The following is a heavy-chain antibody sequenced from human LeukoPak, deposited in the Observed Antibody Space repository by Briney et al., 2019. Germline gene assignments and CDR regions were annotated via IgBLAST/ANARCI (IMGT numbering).Heavy chain of an antibody. D-gene: IGHD4-17*01. V-gene: IGHV4-59*01. CDR1: GGSISSCY. CDR3: ARDRSPPSVYGDYADAFDI. CDR2: IYYSGST. Sequence: SETLSLTCTVSGGSISSCYWSWIRQPPGKGLEWIGYIYYSGSTNYNPSLKSRVTISVDTSKNQFSLKLSSVTAADTAVYYCARDRSPPSVYGDYADAFDIWGQGTMVTVSS. J-gene: IGHJ3*02.